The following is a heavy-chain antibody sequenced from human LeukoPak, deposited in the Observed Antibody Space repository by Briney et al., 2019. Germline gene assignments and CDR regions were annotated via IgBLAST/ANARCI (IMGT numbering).Heavy chain of an antibody. CDR3: ARDIVVVRTFDI. Sequence: PSQTLSLTCTVSGGSISSGSYYWGWIRQPAGKGLERIGRIYTSGSTNYNPSLRSRVTISVDTSKNQFSLKLSSVTAADTAMYYCARDIVVVRTFDIWGQGTMVTVSS. D-gene: IGHD2-21*01. CDR2: IYTSGST. V-gene: IGHV4-61*02. J-gene: IGHJ3*02. CDR1: GGSISSGSYY.